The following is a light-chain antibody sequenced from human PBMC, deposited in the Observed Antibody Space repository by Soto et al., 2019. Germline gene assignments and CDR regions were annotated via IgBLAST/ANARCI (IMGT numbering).Light chain of an antibody. J-gene: IGLJ2*01. Sequence: QSALTQPPSVSGTPGQRVTISCSGSSSNIESNFVYWYQQFPGTAPRLLIYRNNQRPSGVPDRFSGSKSGTSASLAISALRSEDEADYYCTVWDDSLRGRLFGGGTKVTVL. V-gene: IGLV1-47*01. CDR1: SSNIESNF. CDR3: TVWDDSLRGRL. CDR2: RNN.